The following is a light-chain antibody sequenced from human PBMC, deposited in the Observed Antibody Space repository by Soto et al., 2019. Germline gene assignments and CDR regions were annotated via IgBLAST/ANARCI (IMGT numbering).Light chain of an antibody. J-gene: IGKJ4*01. V-gene: IGKV1-27*01. CDR3: QKYNSAPLT. CDR1: QVITNF. CDR2: SAS. Sequence: IQMTQSPSSLSASVGDRVTITCRASQVITNFLAWYQQKPGKVPRLLIYSASTLQSGVPSRFSGSGSGRDFTLTISSLQPEDVGTYYCQKYNSAPLTFGGGTKVEIK.